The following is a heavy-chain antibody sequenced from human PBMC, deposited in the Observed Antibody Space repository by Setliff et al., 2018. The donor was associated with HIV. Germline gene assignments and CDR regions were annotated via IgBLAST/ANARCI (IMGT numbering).Heavy chain of an antibody. CDR1: GGAPNIYS. J-gene: IGHJ6*03. D-gene: IGHD1-26*01. CDR3: ATLNCRSGRCPPYNYYHYMDV. V-gene: IGHV1-69*08. Sequence: ASVKVSCKASGGAPNIYSISWVRQAPGQGLEWMGRIIPGLGTSVYAQRFQGRVTITADRFTNTAYMGLSSLRSEDTAVYYCATLNCRSGRCPPYNYYHYMDVGGKGTTVTVSS. CDR2: IIPGLGTS.